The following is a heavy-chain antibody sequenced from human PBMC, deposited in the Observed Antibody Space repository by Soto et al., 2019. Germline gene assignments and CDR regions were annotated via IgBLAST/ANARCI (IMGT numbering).Heavy chain of an antibody. CDR2: IYYSGST. V-gene: IGHV4-59*01. D-gene: IGHD2-15*01. J-gene: IGHJ6*03. Sequence: QVQLQESGPGLVKPSETLSLTCTVFGGSISSYYWSWIRQPPGKGLEWIGYIYYSGSTNYNPSLKRRVTISVDTSKNQFSLKLSSVTAADTAVYYCARSYRRYCSGGSCYSYYYYYMDVWGKGTTVTVSS. CDR1: GGSISSYY. CDR3: ARSYRRYCSGGSCYSYYYYYMDV.